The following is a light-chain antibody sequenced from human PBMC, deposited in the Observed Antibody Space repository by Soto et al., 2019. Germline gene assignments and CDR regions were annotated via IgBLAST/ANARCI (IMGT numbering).Light chain of an antibody. Sequence: DSPMTQSPSSLAPSVGDRGTTRCPPSQSISSWLAWYQQKPGKAPKLLIYDASSLESGVPSRFSGSGSGREFTLTISSLQPDDFATYYCQQYNSYSPGTFGQGTQVDIK. CDR2: DAS. V-gene: IGKV1-5*01. J-gene: IGKJ1*01. CDR1: QSISSW. CDR3: QQYNSYSPGT.